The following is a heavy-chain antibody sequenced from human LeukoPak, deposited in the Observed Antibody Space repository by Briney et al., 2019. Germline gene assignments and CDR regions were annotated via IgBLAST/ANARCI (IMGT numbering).Heavy chain of an antibody. CDR3: VRSSRGDITTGWYFDL. J-gene: IGHJ2*01. Sequence: SETLSLTCAVSGYSISSSNWWGWIRQPPGKGLEWIGYIYYSGSIYYNPSLKSRVTMSVDTSKNQFSLKLSSVTAVATAVYYCVRSSRGDITTGWYFDLWGRGTLVTVSS. D-gene: IGHD2-21*01. CDR1: GYSISSSNW. V-gene: IGHV4-28*05. CDR2: IYYSGSI.